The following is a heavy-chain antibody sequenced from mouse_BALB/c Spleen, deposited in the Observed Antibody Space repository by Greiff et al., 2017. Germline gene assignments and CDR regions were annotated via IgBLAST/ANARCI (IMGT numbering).Heavy chain of an antibody. V-gene: IGHV5-17*02. CDR3: ARNYDYYYAMDY. Sequence: EVMLVESGGGLVQPGGSRKLSCAASGFTFSSFGMHWVRQAPEKGLEWVAYISSGSSTIYYADTVKGRFTISRDNPKNTLFLQMTSLRSEDTAMYYCARNYDYYYAMDYWGQGTSVTVSS. J-gene: IGHJ4*01. D-gene: IGHD2-4*01. CDR2: ISSGSSTI. CDR1: GFTFSSFG.